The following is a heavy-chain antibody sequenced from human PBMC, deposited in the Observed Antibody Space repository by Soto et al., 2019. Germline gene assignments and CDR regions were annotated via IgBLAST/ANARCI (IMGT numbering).Heavy chain of an antibody. CDR2: IYYSGST. CDR1: GCAISSGGYY. J-gene: IGHJ3*02. V-gene: IGHV4-31*03. CDR3: ASDHQEYVVAFDI. Sequence: PSETLSLTCTVSGCAISSGGYYWSWILQHPGKGLEWIGYIYYSGSTYYNPSLKSRVTISVDTSKNQFSLKLSSVTAADTAVYYCASDHQEYVVAFDIWGQGTMVTVSS. D-gene: IGHD3-16*01.